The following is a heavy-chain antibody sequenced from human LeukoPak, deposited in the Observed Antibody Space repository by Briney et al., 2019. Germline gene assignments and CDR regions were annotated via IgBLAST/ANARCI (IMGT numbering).Heavy chain of an antibody. D-gene: IGHD2-2*01. CDR1: GFTFSRFW. CDR2: INQAGSEK. CDR3: ASASPAADY. Sequence: PGGSLRLSCAASGFTFSRFWMSWVRQAPGKGLEWVANINQAGSEKYYVDSVKARFTISRDNAKNSLYLLMNSLRAEDTAVYYCASASPAADYWGQGTLVTVSS. V-gene: IGHV3-7*01. J-gene: IGHJ4*02.